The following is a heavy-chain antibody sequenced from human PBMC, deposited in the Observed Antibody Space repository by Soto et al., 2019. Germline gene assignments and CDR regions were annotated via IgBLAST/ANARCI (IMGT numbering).Heavy chain of an antibody. Sequence: EVQLVESGGGLVQPGGSLRLSCAASGFTFRNYWMSWVRQAPGKGLEWVANIKQDGSEKHYVDSVKGRFTISRDNGKKSLYLQMNSLRAKDTAVYYCATAVWGYGDFHFDYWGQGTLVTVSS. CDR1: GFTFRNYW. CDR3: ATAVWGYGDFHFDY. J-gene: IGHJ4*02. V-gene: IGHV3-7*03. CDR2: IKQDGSEK. D-gene: IGHD4-17*01.